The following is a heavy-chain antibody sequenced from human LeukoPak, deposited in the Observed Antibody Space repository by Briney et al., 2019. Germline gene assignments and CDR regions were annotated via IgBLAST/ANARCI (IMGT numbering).Heavy chain of an antibody. Sequence: EGSLRLSCAASGFTFSSSWMHWVRQAPGKGLVWVSRITRDGSSTTYADSVKGRFTTSRDNAKNTLYLQMDSLRDDDTAVYYCARDPGYESWSPFWGGMDVWGNGTTVIVSS. CDR3: ARDPGYESWSPFWGGMDV. D-gene: IGHD3-16*01. V-gene: IGHV3-74*01. CDR1: GFTFSSSW. CDR2: ITRDGSST. J-gene: IGHJ6*04.